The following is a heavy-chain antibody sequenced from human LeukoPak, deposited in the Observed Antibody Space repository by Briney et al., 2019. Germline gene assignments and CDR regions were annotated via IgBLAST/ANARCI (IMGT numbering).Heavy chain of an antibody. Sequence: ASVKVSCKASGGTFSSYAISWVRQAPGQGLEWMGGIIPIFGTANYAQKFQGRVTITADESTSTAYMELSSLRSEDTAVYYCARAIRTAPNVYYFDYWGQGTLVTVSS. V-gene: IGHV1-69*13. D-gene: IGHD1-1*01. CDR3: ARAIRTAPNVYYFDY. CDR1: GGTFSSYA. J-gene: IGHJ4*02. CDR2: IIPIFGTA.